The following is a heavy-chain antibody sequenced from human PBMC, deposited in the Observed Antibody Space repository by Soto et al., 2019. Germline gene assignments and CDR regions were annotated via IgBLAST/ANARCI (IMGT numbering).Heavy chain of an antibody. V-gene: IGHV3-23*01. CDR1: GFTFSSYG. CDR2: SSATGAGR. D-gene: IGHD5-12*01. J-gene: IGHJ4*02. Sequence: EVQLLESGGGLVQPGGSLTLSCAASGFTFSSYGMTWVRQAPGKGLEWVSFSSATGAGRYYADSVKGRFTISRDNSKNTLYLQMRRPRADDTAVYYSAKVGRAGRNYGFDPVSGGQGAVVIVTS. CDR3: AKVGRAGRNYGFDPVS.